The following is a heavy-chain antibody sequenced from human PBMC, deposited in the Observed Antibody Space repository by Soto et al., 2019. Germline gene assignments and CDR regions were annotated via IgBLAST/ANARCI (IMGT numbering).Heavy chain of an antibody. D-gene: IGHD4-17*01. V-gene: IGHV3-23*01. J-gene: IGHJ5*02. CDR1: GFTFSSYA. CDR3: AKDVYTDPVNWFDP. Sequence: GGSLILSCAASGFTFSSYAMSWVRQAPGKGLEWVSAIRGSGGSTYYADSVKGRFTISRDNSKNTLYLQMNSLRAEDTAVYYCAKDVYTDPVNWFDPWGQGTLVTVSS. CDR2: IRGSGGST.